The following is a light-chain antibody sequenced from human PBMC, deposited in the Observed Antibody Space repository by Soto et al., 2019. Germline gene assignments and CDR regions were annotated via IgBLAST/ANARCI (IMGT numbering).Light chain of an antibody. CDR1: NNDVGAYNY. J-gene: IGLJ3*02. CDR2: DVS. Sequence: QSALTQPASVSGSPGQSITISCTGTNNDVGAYNYVSWFQQHPGKAPKTMIYDVSNRPSGVSNRFSGSKSGNTASLTTSGLQAEDEADYYCSSYTRSNTVLFGGGTKLTVL. CDR3: SSYTRSNTVL. V-gene: IGLV2-14*03.